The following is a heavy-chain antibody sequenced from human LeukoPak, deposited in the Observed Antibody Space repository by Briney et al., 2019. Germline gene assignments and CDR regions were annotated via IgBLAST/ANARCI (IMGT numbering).Heavy chain of an antibody. CDR3: ARHPTYYDFWSGYYTSYFDY. D-gene: IGHD3-3*01. CDR1: GGSISSYY. J-gene: IGHJ4*02. CDR2: IYYSGST. V-gene: IGHV4-59*05. Sequence: SETLSLTCTVSGGSISSYYWSWIRQPPGKGLEWIGSIYYSGSTYYNPSLKSRVTISVDTSKNQFSLKLSSVTAADTAVYYCARHPTYYDFWSGYYTSYFDYWGQGTLVTVSS.